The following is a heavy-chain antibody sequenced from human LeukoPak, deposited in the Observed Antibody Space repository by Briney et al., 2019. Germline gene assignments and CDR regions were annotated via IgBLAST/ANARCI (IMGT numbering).Heavy chain of an antibody. Sequence: SQTLSLTCSVSGGSISSGDCYWTWIRQPPGKGLEWIGYIYYSGSTYYNPSLKSRVIISVDTSKNQFSLKLSSVTAADTAVYFCARVHCSSTSCYRFDPWGQGTLVTVSS. D-gene: IGHD2-2*01. V-gene: IGHV4-30-4*08. CDR1: GGSISSGDCY. CDR2: IYYSGST. J-gene: IGHJ5*02. CDR3: ARVHCSSTSCYRFDP.